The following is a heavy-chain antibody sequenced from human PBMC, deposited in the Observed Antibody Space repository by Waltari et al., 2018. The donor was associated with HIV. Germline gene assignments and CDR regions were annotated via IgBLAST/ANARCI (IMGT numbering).Heavy chain of an antibody. D-gene: IGHD3-3*01. Sequence: QVQLQQWGAGLLKPSETLSLTCAVYGGSFSGYYWSWIRQPPGKGLEWIGEINHSGSINYNPSLKCRFTISVDTSKNQFSLKLSSVTAADTAVYYCARALNYDFWSCYWDWGQGTLVTVSS. J-gene: IGHJ4*02. CDR2: INHSGSI. CDR3: ARALNYDFWSCYWD. V-gene: IGHV4-34*01. CDR1: GGSFSGYY.